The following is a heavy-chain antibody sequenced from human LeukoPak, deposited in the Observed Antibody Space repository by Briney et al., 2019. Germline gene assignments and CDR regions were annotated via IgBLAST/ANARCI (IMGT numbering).Heavy chain of an antibody. CDR2: INPNSGGT. V-gene: IGHV1-2*02. CDR3: ARDYYDSSGYTNDH. CDR1: GYTFTGYY. Sequence: ASVKVSCKASGYTFTGYYMHWVRQAPGQGLEWMGWINPNSGGTNYAQKFQGRVTMTRDASISTAYMELSRLRSDDTAVYYCARDYYDSSGYTNDHWGQGTLVTVSS. J-gene: IGHJ4*02. D-gene: IGHD3-22*01.